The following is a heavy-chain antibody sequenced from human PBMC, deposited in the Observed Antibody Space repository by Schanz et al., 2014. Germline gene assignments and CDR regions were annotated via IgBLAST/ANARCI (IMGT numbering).Heavy chain of an antibody. V-gene: IGHV3-30-3*01. J-gene: IGHJ4*02. Sequence: QVQLLQFGGGVVQPGRSPRLSCAASGFTFSSYAMHWVRQAPGKGLEWVALISNDGSIKYYADSVEGRFTISRDNSRNTLYLQMNSLRTEDTAVYYCARDRGYCSGGSCLTFDYWGQGTLVTVSS. CDR3: ARDRGYCSGGSCLTFDY. D-gene: IGHD2-15*01. CDR1: GFTFSSYA. CDR2: ISNDGSIK.